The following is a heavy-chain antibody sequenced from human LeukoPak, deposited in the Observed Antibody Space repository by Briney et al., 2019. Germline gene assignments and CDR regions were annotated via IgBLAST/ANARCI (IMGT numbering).Heavy chain of an antibody. CDR2: IIPIFGTA. V-gene: IGHV1-69*01. J-gene: IGHJ6*03. CDR3: ARDYYDFWSGSGRNGNDYYYYYYMDV. D-gene: IGHD3-3*01. CDR1: GGTFSSYA. Sequence: SVKVSCKASGGTFSSYAISWLRQAPGQGLEWMGGIIPIFGTANYAQKFQGRVTITADESTSTAYMELSSLRSEDTAVYYCARDYYDFWSGSGRNGNDYYYYYYMDVWGKGTTVTVSS.